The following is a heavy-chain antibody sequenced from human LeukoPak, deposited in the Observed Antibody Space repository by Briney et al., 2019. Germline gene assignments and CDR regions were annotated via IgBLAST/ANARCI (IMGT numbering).Heavy chain of an antibody. CDR3: ARTLAFYSSGFDY. Sequence: SETLSLTCTVSGGSISSFYWSWIRQPQGKGLEWIGSIFYSGSPNFHPSLKSRVTTSVDTSRNQFSLKLSSVTAADTAMYYCARTLAFYSSGFDYWGQGVLVTVSS. V-gene: IGHV4-59*08. J-gene: IGHJ4*02. D-gene: IGHD3-22*01. CDR1: GGSISSFY. CDR2: IFYSGSP.